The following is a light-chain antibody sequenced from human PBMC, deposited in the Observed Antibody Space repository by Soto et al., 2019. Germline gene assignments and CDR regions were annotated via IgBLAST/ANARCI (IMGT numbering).Light chain of an antibody. V-gene: IGLV2-14*01. Sequence: QAVRTQPASVSGSPGQSITISCTGTSSDVGGYNYVSWYQQHPGKAPKLMIYEVSNRPSGVSNRFSGSKSDNTASLTISGLQAEDEADYYCSSYTSFSTYVFGTGTKVTVL. CDR3: SSYTSFSTYV. CDR2: EVS. CDR1: SSDVGGYNY. J-gene: IGLJ1*01.